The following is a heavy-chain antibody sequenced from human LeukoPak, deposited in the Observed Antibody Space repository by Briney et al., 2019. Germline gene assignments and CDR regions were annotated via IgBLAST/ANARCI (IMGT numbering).Heavy chain of an antibody. CDR2: ISYDGSNT. CDR1: GFTFSSYA. CDR3: ARDCYDYVWGSAFDY. J-gene: IGHJ4*02. D-gene: IGHD3-16*01. Sequence: PGGSLRLSCEASGFTFSSYAMHWVRQDPGKGLEWVAVISYDGSNTYSADSVKGRFTISRDNSKNTLYLQMNSLRAEDTAVYYCARDCYDYVWGSAFDYWGQGTLVTVSS. V-gene: IGHV3-30-3*01.